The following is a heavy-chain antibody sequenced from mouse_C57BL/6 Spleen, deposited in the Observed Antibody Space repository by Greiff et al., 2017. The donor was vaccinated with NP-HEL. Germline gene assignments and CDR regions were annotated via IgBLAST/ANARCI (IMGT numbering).Heavy chain of an antibody. D-gene: IGHD1-1*01. J-gene: IGHJ4*01. CDR2: IYPGDGDT. CDR1: GYAFSSYW. Sequence: QVQLQQSGAELVKPGASVKISCKASGYAFSSYWMNWVKQRPGKGLEWIGQIYPGDGDTNYNGKFKGKATLTADKSSSTAYMQLSSLTSEDSAVYFCARRIYYGSSYNAMDYWGQGTSVTVSS. CDR3: ARRIYYGSSYNAMDY. V-gene: IGHV1-80*01.